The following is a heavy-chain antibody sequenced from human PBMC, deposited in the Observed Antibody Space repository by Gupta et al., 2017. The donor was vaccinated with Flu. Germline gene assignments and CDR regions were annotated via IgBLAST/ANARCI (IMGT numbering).Heavy chain of an antibody. D-gene: IGHD3-22*01. CDR1: GFTFSSYA. CDR2: ISGSGGST. J-gene: IGHJ4*02. V-gene: IGHV3-23*01. Sequence: LLESGGGLVQPGGSLRLSCAASGFTFSSYAMSWVRQAPGKGLEWVSAISGSGGSTYYADSVKGRFTISRDNSKSTLYLQMNSLRAEDTAVYYCAKDRRSPGTSYYDSSGYSTTDSWGQRTLVTVTS. CDR3: AKDRRSPGTSYYDSSGYSTTDS.